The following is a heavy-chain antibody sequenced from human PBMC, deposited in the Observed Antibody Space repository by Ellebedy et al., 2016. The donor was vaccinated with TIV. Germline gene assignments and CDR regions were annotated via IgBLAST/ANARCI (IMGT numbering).Heavy chain of an antibody. CDR1: GFSLSNYW. CDR2: INTDGSSA. Sequence: GGSLRLXXAVSGFSLSNYWMHWVRQAPGKGLVWVSRINTDGSSASYADSVKGRFTISRDNAKNTLYLQMNSLRAEDTAVYYCARLGNDDYGPWGQGTLVTVSS. CDR3: ARLGNDDYGP. V-gene: IGHV3-74*01. D-gene: IGHD4-17*01. J-gene: IGHJ5*02.